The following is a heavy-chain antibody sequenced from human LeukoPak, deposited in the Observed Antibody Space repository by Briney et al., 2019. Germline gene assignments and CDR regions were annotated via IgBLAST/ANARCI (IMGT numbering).Heavy chain of an antibody. Sequence: SETLSLTCTVSGGSTSSYYWSWIRQPAGKGLEWIGRIYTSGSTNYNPSLKSRVTMSVDTSKNQFSLKLSSVTAADTAVYYCAREAHFDWLSYPGVVDYWGQGTLVTVSS. CDR2: IYTSGST. CDR1: GGSTSSYY. V-gene: IGHV4-4*07. D-gene: IGHD3-9*01. CDR3: AREAHFDWLSYPGVVDY. J-gene: IGHJ4*02.